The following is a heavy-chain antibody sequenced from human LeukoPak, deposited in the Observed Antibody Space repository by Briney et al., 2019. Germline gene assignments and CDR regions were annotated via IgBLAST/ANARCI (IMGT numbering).Heavy chain of an antibody. D-gene: IGHD3/OR15-3a*01. CDR3: AREGLGDDFAFDI. CDR1: GGSISSYY. V-gene: IGHV4-59*01. CDR2: IYYSGGT. Sequence: PSQTLSLTCTVSGGSISSYYWSWIRQPPGKGLEWIGYIYYSGGTNYNPSLKSRVTISVDTSKNQFSLKLSSVTAADTAVYYCAREGLGDDFAFDIWGQGTMVTVSS. J-gene: IGHJ3*02.